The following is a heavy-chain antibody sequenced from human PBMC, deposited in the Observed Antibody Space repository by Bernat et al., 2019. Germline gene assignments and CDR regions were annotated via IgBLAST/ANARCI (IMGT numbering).Heavy chain of an antibody. V-gene: IGHV3-9*01. CDR2: ISWNSGSI. CDR3: AKDTNPSMVQGVIGGFDY. J-gene: IGHJ4*02. CDR1: GFTFDDYA. Sequence: EVQLVESGGGLVQPGGSLRLSCAASGFTFDDYAMHWVRQAPGKGLEWVSGISWNSGSIGYADSVKGRFTISRDNAKNSLYLQMNSLRAEDTALYYCAKDTNPSMVQGVIGGFDYWGQGTLVTVSS. D-gene: IGHD3-10*01.